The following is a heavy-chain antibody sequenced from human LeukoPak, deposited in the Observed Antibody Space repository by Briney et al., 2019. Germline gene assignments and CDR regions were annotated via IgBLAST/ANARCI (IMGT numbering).Heavy chain of an antibody. V-gene: IGHV3-23*01. CDR2: ISGSGGST. CDR3: AKWTPRNIAAAGVDP. D-gene: IGHD6-13*01. CDR1: GFTFSSHA. Sequence: HAGGSLRLSCAASGFTFSSHAMSWVRQAPGKGLEWVSAISGSGGSTYYADSVKGRFTISRDNSKNTLYLQMNSLRAEDTAVYYCAKWTPRNIAAAGVDPWGQGTLVTVSS. J-gene: IGHJ5*02.